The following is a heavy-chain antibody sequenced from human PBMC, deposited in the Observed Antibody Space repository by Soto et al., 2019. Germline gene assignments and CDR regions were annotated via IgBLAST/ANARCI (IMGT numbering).Heavy chain of an antibody. V-gene: IGHV1-24*01. J-gene: IGHJ4*02. CDR3: ATLYYDSSGYYPFDY. Sequence: GASVKVSCKVSGYTLTELSMHWVRQAPGKGLEWMGGFDPEDGETIYAQTFQGRVTMTEDTSTDTAYMELSSLRSEDTAVYYCATLYYDSSGYYPFDYWGQGTLVTVSS. D-gene: IGHD3-22*01. CDR2: FDPEDGET. CDR1: GYTLTELS.